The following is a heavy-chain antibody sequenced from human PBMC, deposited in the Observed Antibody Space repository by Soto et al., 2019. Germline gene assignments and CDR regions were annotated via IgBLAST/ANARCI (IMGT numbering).Heavy chain of an antibody. D-gene: IGHD6-6*01. CDR3: ARTYSSSAYFDY. V-gene: IGHV4-59*08. CDR2: IYYSGST. CDR1: AGSMSSYS. J-gene: IGHJ4*02. Sequence: SETLSLTCTVSAGSMSSYSWSWIRQPPGKGLEWIGYIYYSGSTNYNPSLKSRVTISVDTSKNQFSLKLSSVTAADTAVYFCARTYSSSAYFDYCGQGTLVTVSS.